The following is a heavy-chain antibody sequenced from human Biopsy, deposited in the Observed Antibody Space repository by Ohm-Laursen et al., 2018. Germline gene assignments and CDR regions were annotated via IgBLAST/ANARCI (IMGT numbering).Heavy chain of an antibody. V-gene: IGHV3-9*01. CDR3: VKDIRRYFYGMDV. D-gene: IGHD3-10*01. Sequence: SLRLSCAASDFTFDDYAMSWVRQRPGKGLEWVSGITWNSGHIAYADSVKGRFTISRDNAKNVLWLQMNSLRVDDTAMYYCVKDIRRYFYGMDVWGQGTTVTVSS. CDR2: ITWNSGHI. J-gene: IGHJ6*02. CDR1: DFTFDDYA.